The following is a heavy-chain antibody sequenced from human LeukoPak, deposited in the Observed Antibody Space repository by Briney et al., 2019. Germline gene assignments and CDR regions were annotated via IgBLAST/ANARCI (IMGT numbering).Heavy chain of an antibody. V-gene: IGHV4-59*01. Sequence: PSETLSLTCTVSGGSISSYYWSWIRQPPGKGLDWNGYIYYSGSTNYNPSLKSRVNISVDTSKNQFSLKLSSVTAADTAVYYCARDRVGQQLVGRNYYYYYMDVWGKGTTVTISS. CDR1: GGSISSYY. CDR2: IYYSGST. J-gene: IGHJ6*03. D-gene: IGHD6-13*01. CDR3: ARDRVGQQLVGRNYYYYYMDV.